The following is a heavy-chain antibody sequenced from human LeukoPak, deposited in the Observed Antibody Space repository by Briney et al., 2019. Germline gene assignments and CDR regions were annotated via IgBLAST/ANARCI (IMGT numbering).Heavy chain of an antibody. Sequence: GGSLRLSCAASGFTLSSYWMSWVRQAPGRGLEWVANIKQDGSEKYYVDSVKGRFTISRDNGKNSLYLQMNSLRAEDTAVYYCERGGGEPWGQGTLVTVSS. D-gene: IGHD2-15*01. CDR3: ERGGGEP. CDR2: IKQDGSEK. CDR1: GFTLSSYW. V-gene: IGHV3-7*01. J-gene: IGHJ5*02.